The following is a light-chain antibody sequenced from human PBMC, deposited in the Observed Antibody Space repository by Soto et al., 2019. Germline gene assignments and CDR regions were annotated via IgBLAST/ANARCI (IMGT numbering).Light chain of an antibody. J-gene: IGLJ2*01. Sequence: QSALTQPASVSESPGQSITISCTGTSSDVGGNTYVSWYQKHPGRAPKLIIYDVNNRPSGISNRFSGSKSGSTASLTISGLRPEDEADYYCSSYTTSDTVVFGGGTKLTVL. V-gene: IGLV2-14*03. CDR3: SSYTTSDTVV. CDR2: DVN. CDR1: SSDVGGNTY.